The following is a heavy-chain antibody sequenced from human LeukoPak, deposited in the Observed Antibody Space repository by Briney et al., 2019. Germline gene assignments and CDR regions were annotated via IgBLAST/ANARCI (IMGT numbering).Heavy chain of an antibody. Sequence: ASVKVSRKASGYTFTSYGISWVRQAPGQGLEWMGWISAYNGNTNYAQKLQGRVTMTTDTSTSTAYMELRSLRSDDTAVYYCARGDAITIFGVATHDAFDIWGQGTMVTVSS. CDR3: ARGDAITIFGVATHDAFDI. CDR1: GYTFTSYG. D-gene: IGHD3-3*01. V-gene: IGHV1-18*01. CDR2: ISAYNGNT. J-gene: IGHJ3*02.